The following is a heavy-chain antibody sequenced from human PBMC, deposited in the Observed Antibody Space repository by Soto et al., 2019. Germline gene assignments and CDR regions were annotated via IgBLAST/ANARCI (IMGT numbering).Heavy chain of an antibody. J-gene: IGHJ4*02. Sequence: GGTLRLSSAAPGVTFSSYWMHCVRHGPGKGLVWVSSVNSDESTTSYADSVKGRFTISRDNAKNTLYLQMSSLRVEDTALYYCVCFECGRSAVVTTLETNGYWGRGTLGTVSS. D-gene: IGHD2-21*02. CDR3: VCFECGRSAVVTTLETNGY. V-gene: IGHV3-74*01. CDR1: GVTFSSYW. CDR2: VNSDESTT.